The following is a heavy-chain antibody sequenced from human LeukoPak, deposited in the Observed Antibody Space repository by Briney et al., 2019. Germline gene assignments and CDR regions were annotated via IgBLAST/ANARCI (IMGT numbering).Heavy chain of an antibody. Sequence: NPSETLSLTCAVSGYSISSGYYWGWIRQPPGKGLEWIGSIYYSGSTYYNPSLKSRVTISVDTSKNQFSLKLSSVTAADTAVYYCARQIAVEGDWFDPWGQGTLVTVSS. CDR1: GYSISSGYY. CDR3: ARQIAVEGDWFDP. D-gene: IGHD6-19*01. CDR2: IYYSGST. J-gene: IGHJ5*02. V-gene: IGHV4-38-2*01.